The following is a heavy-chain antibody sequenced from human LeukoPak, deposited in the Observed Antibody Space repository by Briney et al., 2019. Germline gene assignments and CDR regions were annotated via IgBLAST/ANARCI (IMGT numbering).Heavy chain of an antibody. V-gene: IGHV3-23*01. CDR3: AKDLRGEYGSGIFTGFDP. CDR2: ISGSGGST. J-gene: IGHJ5*02. CDR1: GFTFSSYA. Sequence: GGSLRLSCAASGFTFSSYAMSWVRQAPGKGLEWVSAISGSGGSTYYADSVKGRFTISRDNSKNTLYLQMNSLRAEDTAVYYCAKDLRGEYGSGIFTGFDPGGQGPLFTVPS. D-gene: IGHD3-10*01.